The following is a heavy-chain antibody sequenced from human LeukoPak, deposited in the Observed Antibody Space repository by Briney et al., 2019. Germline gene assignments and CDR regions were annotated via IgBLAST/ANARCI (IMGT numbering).Heavy chain of an antibody. J-gene: IGHJ6*02. CDR2: ISSSSSYI. D-gene: IGHD1-26*01. V-gene: IGHV3-21*01. CDR1: GFTFSSYS. CDR3: ASIHSYSGSYYYYYGMDV. Sequence: PGGSLRLSCAASGFTFSSYSMNLVRQAPGKGLEWVSSISSSSSYIYYADSVKGRFTISRDNAKNSLYLQMNSLRAEDTAVYYCASIHSYSGSYYYYYGMDVWGQGTTVTVSS.